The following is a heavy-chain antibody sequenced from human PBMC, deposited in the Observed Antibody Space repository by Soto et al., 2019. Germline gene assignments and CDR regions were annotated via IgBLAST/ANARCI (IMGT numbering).Heavy chain of an antibody. CDR1: GFRIACYY. CDR3: AISPLSWGLDF. Sequence: LTSEACGFRIACYYRCSVQQETGQGFEWMGWMNPNSGNTGYARKFQGRVTMTRDTSITTAYMELSSLRSEDTSVYDCAISPLSWGLDFWGQGTLVTVSS. V-gene: IGHV1-8*01. CDR2: MNPNSGNT. D-gene: IGHD7-27*01. J-gene: IGHJ4*02.